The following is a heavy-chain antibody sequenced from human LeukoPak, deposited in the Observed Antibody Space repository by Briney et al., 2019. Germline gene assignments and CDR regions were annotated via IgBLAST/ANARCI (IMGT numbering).Heavy chain of an antibody. CDR2: IRSKANSYAT. D-gene: IGHD3-10*01. CDR1: GFTFSGSA. CDR3: TGGGYPLGDYMDV. V-gene: IGHV3-73*01. J-gene: IGHJ6*03. Sequence: PGGSLRLSCAASGFTFSGSAMHWVRQASGKGLEWVGRIRSKANSYATAYAASVKGRFTISRDDSKNTAYLQMNSLKTEDTAVYYCTGGGYPLGDYMDVWGKGTTVTVSS.